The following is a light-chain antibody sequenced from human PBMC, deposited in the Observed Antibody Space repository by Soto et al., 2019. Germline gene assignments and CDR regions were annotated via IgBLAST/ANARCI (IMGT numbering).Light chain of an antibody. J-gene: IGLJ3*02. V-gene: IGLV2-23*01. CDR3: CSYAGSSTGV. CDR1: NSDVGSYNL. Sequence: QSALTQPASVSGSPGQSITISCTGTNSDVGSYNLVSWYQQHPGKAPKVMIYEGSKRPSGLSNRFSGSKSGNTASLTISGLQPEDEADYYCCSYAGSSTGVFGGGTQLTVL. CDR2: EGS.